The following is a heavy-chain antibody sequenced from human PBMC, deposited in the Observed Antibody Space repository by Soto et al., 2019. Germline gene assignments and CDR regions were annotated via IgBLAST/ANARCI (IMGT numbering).Heavy chain of an antibody. CDR2: IIPVFGTP. J-gene: IGHJ6*02. V-gene: IGHV1-69*12. CDR3: ARGDANKIVVTTYYARDV. CDR1: GGSLSNYG. Sequence: QVQLVQSGAAVKKPGSSVKVSCKASGGSLSNYGISWVRQAPGQGLEWMGAIIPVFGTPNYAQKFQDRVTITADESTTTLSMEGRSLPSQDTAVYYCARGDANKIVVTTYYARDVGAKGPRSPSP. D-gene: IGHD4-17*01.